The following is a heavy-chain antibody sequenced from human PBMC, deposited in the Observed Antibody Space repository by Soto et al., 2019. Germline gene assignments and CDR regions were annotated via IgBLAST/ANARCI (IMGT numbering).Heavy chain of an antibody. CDR1: GFPFSDYY. Sequence: GGSLRLSCAASGFPFSDYYMSWIRQAPGKGLEWVSHITNSGSTKYYADSVKGRFTISRDNAKNSLFLQMNSLRAEDTAVYYCATTLAARFDYWGQGTSVTVFS. CDR2: ITNSGSTK. CDR3: ATTLAARFDY. D-gene: IGHD6-6*01. V-gene: IGHV3-11*01. J-gene: IGHJ4*02.